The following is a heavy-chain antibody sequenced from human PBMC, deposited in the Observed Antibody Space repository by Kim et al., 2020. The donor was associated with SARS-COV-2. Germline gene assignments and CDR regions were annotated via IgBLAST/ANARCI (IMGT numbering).Heavy chain of an antibody. Sequence: KFQGRVTITRDTSASTTYMELSSLRSEDTAVYYCARDLEEWLRPGAAFDIWGQGTMVTVSS. J-gene: IGHJ3*02. V-gene: IGHV1-3*01. D-gene: IGHD5-12*01. CDR3: ARDLEEWLRPGAAFDI.